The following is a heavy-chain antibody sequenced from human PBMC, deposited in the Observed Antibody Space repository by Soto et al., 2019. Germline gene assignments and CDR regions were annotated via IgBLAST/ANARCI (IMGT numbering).Heavy chain of an antibody. Sequence: GGSLRLSCAASGFTFDDYAMSWARQAPGKGLEWVAGINWNGRSTTYADSLKGRFTISRDNAKNSLHLQINSLRAEDTALYFCARCSSTSCYIMASFDYWGQGTLVTVSS. D-gene: IGHD2-2*02. CDR1: GFTFDDYA. V-gene: IGHV3-20*04. CDR2: INWNGRST. J-gene: IGHJ4*02. CDR3: ARCSSTSCYIMASFDY.